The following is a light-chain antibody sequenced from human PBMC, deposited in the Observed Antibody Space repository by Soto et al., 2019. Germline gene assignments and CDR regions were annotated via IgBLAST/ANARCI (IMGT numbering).Light chain of an antibody. J-gene: IGKJ5*01. V-gene: IGKV3-20*01. CDR3: QQYSTSPT. Sequence: EIVLTQSPGTLSLSPGERATLSCRASQSVSNNYLAWYQQKPGQAPRRLIYGASSRATGIPDRFSGSGSGTEFTLTISRLEPEDFAVDYCQQYSTSPTFGEGTRLEIK. CDR1: QSVSNNY. CDR2: GAS.